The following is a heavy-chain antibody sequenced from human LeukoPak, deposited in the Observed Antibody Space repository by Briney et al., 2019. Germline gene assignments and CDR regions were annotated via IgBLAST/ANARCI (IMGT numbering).Heavy chain of an antibody. D-gene: IGHD3-10*01. CDR2: ISGSGGST. J-gene: IGHJ4*02. CDR1: GFTFSSYG. Sequence: PGRSLRLSCAASGFTFSSYGMHWVRQAPGKGLEWVSAISGSGGSTYYADSVKGRFTISRDNSKNTLYLQMNSLRAEDTAVYYCAKEGRLGEYFDYWGQGTLVTVSS. CDR3: AKEGRLGEYFDY. V-gene: IGHV3-23*01.